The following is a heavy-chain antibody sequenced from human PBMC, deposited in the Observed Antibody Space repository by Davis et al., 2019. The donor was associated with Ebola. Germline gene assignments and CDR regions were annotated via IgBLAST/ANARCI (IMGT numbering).Heavy chain of an antibody. CDR1: GGSISSSNW. J-gene: IGHJ5*02. Sequence: MPSETLSLTCAVSGGSISSSNWWSWVRQPPGKGLEWIGEIYHSGSTNYNPSLKSRVTISVDKSKNQFSLKLSSVTAADTAVYYCARGRFVVVVGWFDPWGQGTLVTVSS. D-gene: IGHD2-15*01. CDR3: ARGRFVVVVGWFDP. V-gene: IGHV4-4*02. CDR2: IYHSGST.